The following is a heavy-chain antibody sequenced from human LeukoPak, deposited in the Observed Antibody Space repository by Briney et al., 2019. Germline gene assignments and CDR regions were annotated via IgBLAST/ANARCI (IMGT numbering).Heavy chain of an antibody. J-gene: IGHJ4*02. CDR3: AKVRGAQYYFDY. D-gene: IGHD3-10*01. CDR2: IRYDGSNK. Sequence: GGSLRLSCAASGFTFSSYGMHWVRQAPGKGLEWVAFIRYDGSNKYYADSVKGRFTISRDNSKNTLYLQMNSLRAEDTAVYYRAKVRGAQYYFDYWGQGTLVTVSS. CDR1: GFTFSSYG. V-gene: IGHV3-30*02.